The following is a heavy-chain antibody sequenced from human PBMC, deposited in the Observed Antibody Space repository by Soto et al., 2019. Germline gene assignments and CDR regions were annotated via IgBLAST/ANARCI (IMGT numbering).Heavy chain of an antibody. D-gene: IGHD3-16*01. CDR1: GVSINTVNFY. Sequence: QVQLQESGPGLVEPSQTLSLTCTVSGVSINTVNFYWSWIRQTPDKALEWIGHIYNGGSTYNNPSLNSRVSISVAMPKHQVSLTLTSVSAADTAVYYWARGPSGAQLDYWGQGTPVTVSS. J-gene: IGHJ4*02. CDR2: IYNGGST. CDR3: ARGPSGAQLDY. V-gene: IGHV4-30-4*01.